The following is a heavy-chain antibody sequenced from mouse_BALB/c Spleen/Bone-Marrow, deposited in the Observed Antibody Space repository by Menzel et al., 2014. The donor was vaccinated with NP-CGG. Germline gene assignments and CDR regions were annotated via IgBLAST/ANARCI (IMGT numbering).Heavy chain of an antibody. CDR1: GYTFTGYW. V-gene: IGHV1S81*02. CDR3: ARLIYGSSYIVDF. CDR2: INPSNGRT. D-gene: IGHD1-1*01. Sequence: VQLQQSGAELVKPGASVKLSCKVSGYTFTGYWLHWVKQRPGQGLEWIGEINPSNGRTNYNEKFKSMATLTVDKSSSTAYMQLSNLTSEDSSVFYCARLIYGSSYIVDFWGQGTSVTVSS. J-gene: IGHJ4*01.